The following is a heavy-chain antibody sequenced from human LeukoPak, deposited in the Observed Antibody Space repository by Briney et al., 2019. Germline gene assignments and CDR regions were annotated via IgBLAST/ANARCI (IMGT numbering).Heavy chain of an antibody. V-gene: IGHV3-74*01. CDR1: GFTFRSYL. CDR3: ARGSSSWLLDYYYMDV. Sequence: GGSLRLSCSASGFTFRSYLMSWVRQAPGKGLVWVSRINTDGSSTNYADSVKGRFTISRDNAKNTVYLQMNSLRAEDTAVYYCARGSSSWLLDYYYMDVWGKGTTVTVSS. J-gene: IGHJ6*03. D-gene: IGHD6-13*01. CDR2: INTDGSST.